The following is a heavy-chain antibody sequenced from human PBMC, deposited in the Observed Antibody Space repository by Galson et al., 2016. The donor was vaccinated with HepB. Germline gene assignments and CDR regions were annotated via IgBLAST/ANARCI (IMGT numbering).Heavy chain of an antibody. D-gene: IGHD6-19*01. J-gene: IGHJ4*02. CDR2: IYYSGST. CDR1: GGSISSSAYY. V-gene: IGHV4-39*01. CDR3: ARQFRLTVAGMGVAAY. Sequence: SETLSLTCAVSGGSISSSAYYWGWIRQPPGRGLEWIGNIYYSGSTYYNPSLKSRVTISVDTSKNQFSLKLSSVTAADTAVYYCARQFRLTVAGMGVAAYWGQGTLVTVSS.